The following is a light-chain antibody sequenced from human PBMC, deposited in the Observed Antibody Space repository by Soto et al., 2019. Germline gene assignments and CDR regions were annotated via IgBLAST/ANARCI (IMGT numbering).Light chain of an antibody. Sequence: DIVMTQSPATLSVSPGERATLSCRASLTVNTNLAWYQQKPGQAPRLLIYYASTRATGIPARFSGSGSVKEFTLTISSVQSEDSAVYYCQHYNNWPPGATFGPGTKVEIK. V-gene: IGKV3-15*01. CDR3: QHYNNWPPGAT. CDR1: LTVNTN. J-gene: IGKJ3*01. CDR2: YAS.